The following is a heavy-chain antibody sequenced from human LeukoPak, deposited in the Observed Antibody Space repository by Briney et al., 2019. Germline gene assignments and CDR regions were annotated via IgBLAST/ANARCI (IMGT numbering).Heavy chain of an antibody. Sequence: GSLRLSCTASGFTFSDYWTWIRQPPGKGLEWIGYISYSEITNYNPSLKSRLTISRDTSKNQLSLNLSSVTAADTAVYSCARERHGHPFDSWGQGTLVTVSS. CDR2: ISYSEIT. V-gene: IGHV4-59*01. J-gene: IGHJ4*02. CDR3: ARERHGHPFDS. CDR1: GFTFSDY.